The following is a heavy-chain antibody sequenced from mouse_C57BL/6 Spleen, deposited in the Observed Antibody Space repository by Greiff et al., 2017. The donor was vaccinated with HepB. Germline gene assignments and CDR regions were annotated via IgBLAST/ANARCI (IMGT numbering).Heavy chain of an antibody. V-gene: IGHV5-12*01. Sequence: EVMLVESGGGLVQPGGSLKLSCAASGFTFSDYYMYWVRQTPEKRLEWVAYISNGGGSTYYPDTVKGRFTISRDNAKNTLYLQMRRLKSEDTAMYYCAIQGYYGSSYYFDYWGQGTTLTVSS. CDR3: AIQGYYGSSYYFDY. J-gene: IGHJ2*01. CDR2: ISNGGGST. CDR1: GFTFSDYY. D-gene: IGHD1-1*01.